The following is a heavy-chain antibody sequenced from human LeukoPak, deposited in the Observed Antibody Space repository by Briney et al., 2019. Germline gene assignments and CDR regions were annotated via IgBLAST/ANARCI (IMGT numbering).Heavy chain of an antibody. J-gene: IGHJ1*01. CDR3: AKSNYDSTTVKVYFQH. V-gene: IGHV3-23*01. CDR2: ISGSGGST. CDR1: GFTFSSYA. Sequence: PGGSLRLSCAASGFTFSSYAMSWVRQAPGKGLEWVSAISGSGGSTYYADSVKGRFTISRDNSKNTLYLQMNSLRAEDTAVYYCAKSNYDSTTVKVYFQHWGQGTLVTVSS. D-gene: IGHD3-22*01.